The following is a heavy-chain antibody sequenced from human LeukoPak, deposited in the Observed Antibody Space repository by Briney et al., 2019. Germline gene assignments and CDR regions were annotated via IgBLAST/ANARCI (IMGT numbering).Heavy chain of an antibody. CDR1: GYGFISNW. CDR3: AREDSSSWWTMDV. J-gene: IGHJ6*02. V-gene: IGHV5-10-1*01. D-gene: IGHD6-13*01. CDR2: VDPSDSYT. Sequence: GEPLNIPCPASGYGFISNWLSGVRQMPGKGLEWMGRVDPSDSYTDYSPSFQGHVTISADKSISTAYLQWSSLKASDTAMYYCAREDSSSWWTMDVWGQGTTVTVSS.